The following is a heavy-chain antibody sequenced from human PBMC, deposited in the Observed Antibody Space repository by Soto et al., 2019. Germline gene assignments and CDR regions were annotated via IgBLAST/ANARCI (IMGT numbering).Heavy chain of an antibody. CDR3: ARFALRFLEWSHPQYYYYGMDV. CDR2: ISAYNGNT. V-gene: IGHV1-18*01. D-gene: IGHD3-3*01. J-gene: IGHJ6*02. CDR1: GYTFISYG. Sequence: ASVKVSCKASGYTFISYGISWVRQAPGQGLEWMGWISAYNGNTNYAQKLQGRVTMTTDTSTSTAYMELRSLRSDDTAVYYCARFALRFLEWSHPQYYYYGMDVWGQGTTVTVSS.